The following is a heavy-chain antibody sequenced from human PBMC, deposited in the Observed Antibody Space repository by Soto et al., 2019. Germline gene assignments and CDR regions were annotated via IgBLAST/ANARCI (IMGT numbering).Heavy chain of an antibody. CDR1: GYSFTSYW. V-gene: IGHV5-10-1*01. Sequence: GESLKISCRGSGYSFTSYWISWVRQMPGKGLEWMGRIDPSDSYTNYSPSFQGHVTISADKSISTAYLQWSSLKASDTDMYYCARGAYCSGGSCYLYPFDYWGQGTLVTVSS. CDR2: IDPSDSYT. D-gene: IGHD2-15*01. J-gene: IGHJ4*02. CDR3: ARGAYCSGGSCYLYPFDY.